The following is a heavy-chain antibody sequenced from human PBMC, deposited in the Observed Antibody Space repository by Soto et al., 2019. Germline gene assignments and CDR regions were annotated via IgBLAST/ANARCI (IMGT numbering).Heavy chain of an antibody. Sequence: EVQLVESGGGLVQPGRSQRLSCATSGLTLGNYAMHWVRQPPGKGLEWVSGISWDSGTIGYAGSVKGRFTISRDNAKNSLYLQMNSLRTEDTALYYCTKDGGTARGAFDVWGQGTRVTVST. CDR3: TKDGGTARGAFDV. J-gene: IGHJ3*01. V-gene: IGHV3-9*01. CDR1: GLTLGNYA. CDR2: ISWDSGTI. D-gene: IGHD1-7*01.